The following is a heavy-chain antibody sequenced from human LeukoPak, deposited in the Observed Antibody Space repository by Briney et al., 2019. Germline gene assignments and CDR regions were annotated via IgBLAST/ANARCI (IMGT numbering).Heavy chain of an antibody. Sequence: ASVKVSCKASGYTFSSYGISWVRQAHGQGLEWMGWISAYNGNTNYAQMVQGGVTMTTDTSTSTAYMEVRSLRSDDTAMYYCARDVGDIVTIPAAISVPWGQGTLVTVSS. CDR2: ISAYNGNT. J-gene: IGHJ5*02. CDR3: ARDVGDIVTIPAAISVP. CDR1: GYTFSSYG. D-gene: IGHD2-2*01. V-gene: IGHV1-18*01.